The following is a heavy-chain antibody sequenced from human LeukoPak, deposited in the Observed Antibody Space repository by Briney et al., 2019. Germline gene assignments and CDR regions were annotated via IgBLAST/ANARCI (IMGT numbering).Heavy chain of an antibody. CDR3: ARGGTAVAGTDPLPDV. CDR1: GYSFPSYW. Sequence: GESLKISCKVSGYSFPSYWITWVRQVPGKGLEWMGRIAPSDSYTNYNPSFEGHVTMSVEKSITTVYLQWSSLKASDTAMYYCARGGTAVAGTDPLPDVWGQGTTVTVSS. CDR2: IAPSDSYT. J-gene: IGHJ6*02. D-gene: IGHD6-19*01. V-gene: IGHV5-10-1*01.